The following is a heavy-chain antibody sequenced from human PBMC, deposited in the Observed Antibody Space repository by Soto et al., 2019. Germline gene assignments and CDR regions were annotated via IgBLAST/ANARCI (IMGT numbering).Heavy chain of an antibody. J-gene: IGHJ4*02. Sequence: SETLSRTGSVSVGSIVIYYWSFIRRRPGKGLEWIGYIHYSGSTKYNPSLKSRVTISIDTSKNQFSLKLSSVTAADTAVYYCARVGWTTVGYYFDYWGQGALVTVSS. V-gene: IGHV4-59*01. D-gene: IGHD4-17*01. CDR3: ARVGWTTVGYYFDY. CDR1: VGSIVIYY. CDR2: IHYSGST.